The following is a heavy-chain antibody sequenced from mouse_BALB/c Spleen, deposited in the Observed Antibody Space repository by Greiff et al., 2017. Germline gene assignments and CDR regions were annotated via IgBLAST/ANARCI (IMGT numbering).Heavy chain of an antibody. CDR2: IWAGGST. CDR3: ARDGHFAY. V-gene: IGHV2-9*02. Sequence: VQLVESGPGLVAPSQSLSITCTVSGFSLTSYGVHWVRQPPGKGLEWLGVIWAGGSTNYHSALMSRLSISKDNSKSQVFLKINSLQTSYTAMYYCARDGHFAYWGQGTLVTVSA. CDR1: GFSLTSYG. J-gene: IGHJ3*01.